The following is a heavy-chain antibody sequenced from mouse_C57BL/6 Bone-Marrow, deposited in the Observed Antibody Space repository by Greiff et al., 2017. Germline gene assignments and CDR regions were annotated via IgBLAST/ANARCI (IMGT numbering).Heavy chain of an antibody. CDR2: IAPENGDT. D-gene: IGHD1-1*01. CDR1: GFNIKDDY. J-gene: IGHJ1*03. CDR3: TTGYYYGSKDWDFDV. Sequence: VQLQQSGAELVRPGASVKLSCTASGFNIKDDYMHWVKQRPEQGLEWIGWIAPENGDTEYASKFQGKATITADTSSNTADLQLSSLTSEDTAVYYCTTGYYYGSKDWDFDVWGTGTTVTVSS. V-gene: IGHV14-4*01.